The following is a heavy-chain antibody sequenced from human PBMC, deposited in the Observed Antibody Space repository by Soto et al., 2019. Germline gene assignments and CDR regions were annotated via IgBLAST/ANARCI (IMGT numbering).Heavy chain of an antibody. Sequence: QVQLVQSGAEVKKPGSSVKVSCKASGGTFSSYAISWVRQAPGQGLEWMGGIIPIFGTANYAQKFQGRVTITADKSTSTAYMELSSLRSEDTAVYYCERYDYVWGSYRYTGFYEYFQHWGQGTLVTVSS. CDR1: GGTFSSYA. CDR3: ERYDYVWGSYRYTGFYEYFQH. J-gene: IGHJ1*01. V-gene: IGHV1-69*06. D-gene: IGHD3-16*02. CDR2: IIPIFGTA.